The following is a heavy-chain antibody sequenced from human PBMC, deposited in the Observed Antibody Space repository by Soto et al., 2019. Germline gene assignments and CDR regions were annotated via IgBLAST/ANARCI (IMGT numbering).Heavy chain of an antibody. V-gene: IGHV3-48*03. J-gene: IGHJ4*02. D-gene: IGHD5-12*01. CDR3: ARVGDGYNLNY. CDR1: GFTFSRYE. Sequence: XGSLRLSCAASGFTFSRYEMNWVRQAPGKGLEWVSYISSSGSTKYYADSVKGRFTISRDNAKNSLYLQMNSLRVEDTAVYYCARVGDGYNLNYWGQGTLVTVSS. CDR2: ISSSGSTK.